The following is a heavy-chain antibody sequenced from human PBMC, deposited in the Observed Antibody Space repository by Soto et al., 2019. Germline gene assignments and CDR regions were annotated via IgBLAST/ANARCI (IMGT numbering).Heavy chain of an antibody. Sequence: GGSLRLSCAASGFTFSSYSMNWVRQAPGKGLEWVSSISSSSSYIYYADSVKGRFTISRDNAKNSLYLQMNSLRAEDTAVYYCARVAGYSSRMYYYYGMDVWGQGTTVTVSS. CDR1: GFTFSSYS. J-gene: IGHJ6*02. D-gene: IGHD6-13*01. V-gene: IGHV3-21*01. CDR2: ISSSSSYI. CDR3: ARVAGYSSRMYYYYGMDV.